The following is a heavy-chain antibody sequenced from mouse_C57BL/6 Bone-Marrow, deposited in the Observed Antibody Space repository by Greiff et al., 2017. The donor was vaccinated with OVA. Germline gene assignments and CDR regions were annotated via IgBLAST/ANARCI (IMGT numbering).Heavy chain of an antibody. CDR2: IDPSDSYT. CDR3: ARWGLRRGPFAY. CDR1: GYTFTSYW. D-gene: IGHD2-2*01. J-gene: IGHJ3*01. Sequence: QVQLQQPGAELVMPGASVKLSCKASGYTFTSYWMHWVKQRPGQGLEWIGEIDPSDSYTNYNQKFKGKSTLTVDKSSSTAYMQLSSLTSEDSAVYYCARWGLRRGPFAYWGQGTLVTVSA. V-gene: IGHV1-69*01.